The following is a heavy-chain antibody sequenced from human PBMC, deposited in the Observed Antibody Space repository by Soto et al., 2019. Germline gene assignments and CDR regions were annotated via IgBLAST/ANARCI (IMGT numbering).Heavy chain of an antibody. CDR3: ARVHSSRYCYYGMDV. CDR2: IYYSGST. J-gene: IGHJ6*02. D-gene: IGHD6-13*01. CDR1: GGSVSSGSYY. V-gene: IGHV4-61*01. Sequence: SETLSLTCTVSGGSVSSGSYYWSWIRQPPGKGLEWIGYIYYSGSTNYNPSLKSRVTISVDTSKNQFSLKLSSVTAADTAVYYCARVHSSRYCYYGMDVWGQGTTVTVSS.